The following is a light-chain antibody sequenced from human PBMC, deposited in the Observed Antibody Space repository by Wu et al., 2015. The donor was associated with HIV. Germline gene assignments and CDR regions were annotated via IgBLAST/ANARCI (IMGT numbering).Light chain of an antibody. J-gene: IGKJ4*01. Sequence: EIGVTQSPGTLSLSPGERATLSCRASQSVRSINLAWYQQKPGQAPRLLIYAASNRATGIPDRFSGSGSGTDFTLTISRLEPEDFAVYFCQQYGTSPLTFGGGTKVEVK. CDR2: AAS. V-gene: IGKV3-20*01. CDR3: QQYGTSPLT. CDR1: QSVRSIN.